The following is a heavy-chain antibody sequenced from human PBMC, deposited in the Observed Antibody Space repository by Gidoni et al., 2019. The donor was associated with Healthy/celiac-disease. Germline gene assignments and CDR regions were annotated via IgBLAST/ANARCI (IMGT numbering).Heavy chain of an antibody. CDR1: GGSISSGGYY. D-gene: IGHD3-10*01. J-gene: IGHJ6*02. CDR3: ARDSSYGSGSYFGMDV. V-gene: IGHV4-31*03. CDR2: IYYSGST. Sequence: QVQLQESGPGLVKPSQTLSLTCTVSGGSISSGGYYWSWIRQHPGKGLEWLGYIYYSGSTYYNPSLKSRVTISVDTSKNQFSLKLSSVTAADTAVYYCARDSSYGSGSYFGMDVWGQGTTVTVSS.